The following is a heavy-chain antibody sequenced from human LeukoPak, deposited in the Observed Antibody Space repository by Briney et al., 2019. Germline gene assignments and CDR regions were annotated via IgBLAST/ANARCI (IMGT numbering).Heavy chain of an antibody. CDR3: ARESIAAGVNDAFDI. J-gene: IGHJ3*02. D-gene: IGHD6-13*01. CDR2: IKQDGSEK. Sequence: GGSLRLSCAASGFTFSSYWTTWVRQAPGKGLEWVANIKQDGSEKYYVDSVKGRFTTSRDNAKNSLYLQTNSLRAEDTAVYYCARESIAAGVNDAFDIWGQGTMVTVSS. V-gene: IGHV3-7*01. CDR1: GFTFSSYW.